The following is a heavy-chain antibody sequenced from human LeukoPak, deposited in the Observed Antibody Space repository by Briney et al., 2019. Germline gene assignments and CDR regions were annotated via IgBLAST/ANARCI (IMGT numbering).Heavy chain of an antibody. CDR1: GGTFSSYA. J-gene: IGHJ5*02. CDR3: ARDQGYGGNSRWFDP. V-gene: IGHV1-69*13. Sequence: SVKVSCKASGGTFSSYAISWVRQAPGQGLEWMGGTIPIFGTANYAQKFQGRVTITADESTSTAYMELSSLRSEDTAVYYCARDQGYGGNSRWFDPWGQGTLVTVSS. D-gene: IGHD4-23*01. CDR2: TIPIFGTA.